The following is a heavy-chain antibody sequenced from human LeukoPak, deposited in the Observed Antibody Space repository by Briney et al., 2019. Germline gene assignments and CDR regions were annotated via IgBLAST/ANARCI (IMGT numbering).Heavy chain of an antibody. CDR3: ARAGSGWYLREFDY. J-gene: IGHJ4*02. CDR1: GYTFTGYY. D-gene: IGHD6-19*01. Sequence: GASVKVSCKASGYTFTGYYMHWVRQAPGQGLEWMGWINPSSGGTNYAQKFQGRVTMTRDTSISTAYMELSRLRSDDTAVYYCARAGSGWYLREFDYWGQGTLVTVSS. CDR2: INPSSGGT. V-gene: IGHV1-2*02.